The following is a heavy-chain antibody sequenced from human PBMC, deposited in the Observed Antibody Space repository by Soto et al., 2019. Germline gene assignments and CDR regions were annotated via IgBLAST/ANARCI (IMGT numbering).Heavy chain of an antibody. J-gene: IGHJ4*02. CDR1: AFTSSSYL. Sequence: GASLRLSCAASAFTSSSYLKSWVRHAPGKGLEWVANIKQDGSEKYYVDSVKGRFTISRDNAKNSLYLQMNSLRAEDTAVYYWGRVWYYESSGYRFDYQGQGPLVTASS. D-gene: IGHD3-22*01. V-gene: IGHV3-7*04. CDR3: GRVWYYESSGYRFDY. CDR2: IKQDGSEK.